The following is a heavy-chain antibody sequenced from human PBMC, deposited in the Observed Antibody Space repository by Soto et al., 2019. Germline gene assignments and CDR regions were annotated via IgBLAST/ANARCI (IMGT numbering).Heavy chain of an antibody. D-gene: IGHD3-3*01. J-gene: IGHJ6*03. CDR2: ISGSGGST. V-gene: IGHV3-23*01. CDR3: AKDFTTIFGVVTSYYYYYMDV. CDR1: GFTFSSYA. Sequence: GGSLRLSCAASGFTFSSYAMSWVRQAPGKGLEWVSAISGSGGSTYYADSVKGRFTISRDNSKNTLYLQMNSLRAEDTAVYYCAKDFTTIFGVVTSYYYYYMDVWGKGTTVTVSS.